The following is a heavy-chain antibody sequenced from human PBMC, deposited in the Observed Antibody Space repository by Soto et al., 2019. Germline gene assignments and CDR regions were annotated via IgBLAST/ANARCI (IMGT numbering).Heavy chain of an antibody. Sequence: GVSHTISSQGSGYRFTSYWIGWVRQMPGKGLEWMGIIYPGDSDTRYSPSFQGQVTISADKSISTAYLQWSSLKASDTAMYYCARQRDTAVDYWGQGTLVTVS. CDR2: IYPGDSDT. V-gene: IGHV5-51*01. CDR1: GYRFTSYW. J-gene: IGHJ4*02. CDR3: ARQRDTAVDY. D-gene: IGHD5-18*01.